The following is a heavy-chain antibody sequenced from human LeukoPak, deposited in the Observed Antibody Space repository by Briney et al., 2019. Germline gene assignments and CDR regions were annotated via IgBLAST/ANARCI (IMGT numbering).Heavy chain of an antibody. CDR3: ATVFKGSSLEDY. CDR1: GFTITNNW. CDR2: IKSDESSA. Sequence: GGSLRLSCVASGFTITNNWMYWVRQAPGRGLVWVSRIKSDESSAAYADSVKGRFTISRDNAKNTLYLQMNSLSVEDTAVYYCATVFKGSSLEDYWGQGTLVTVSS. D-gene: IGHD1-26*01. V-gene: IGHV3-74*03. J-gene: IGHJ4*02.